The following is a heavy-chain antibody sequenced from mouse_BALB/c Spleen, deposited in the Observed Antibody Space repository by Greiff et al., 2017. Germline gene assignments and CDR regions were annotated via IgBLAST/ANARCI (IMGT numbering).Heavy chain of an antibody. V-gene: IGHV1-67*01. J-gene: IGHJ4*01. Sequence: QVQLQQSGPELVRPGVSVKISCKGSGYTFTDYAMHWVKQSHAKSLEWIGVISTYYGNTNYNQKFKGKATMTVDKSSSTAYMELARLTSEDSAIYYCARGWLEYCAMDYWGQGTSVTVSS. CDR1: GYTFTDYA. CDR3: ARGWLEYCAMDY. CDR2: ISTYYGNT. D-gene: IGHD1-1*02.